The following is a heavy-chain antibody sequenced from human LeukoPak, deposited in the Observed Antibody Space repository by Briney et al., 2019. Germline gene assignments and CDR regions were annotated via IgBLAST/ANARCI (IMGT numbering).Heavy chain of an antibody. CDR2: IYYSGST. D-gene: IGHD5-18*01. CDR3: ARXTAXVXXXXDY. J-gene: IGHJ4*02. Sequence: PSETLSLTCTVSGGSISSYYWSWIRQPPGKGLEWIGYIYYSGSTNYNPSLKSRVTISVDTSKNQFSLKLSSVTAADTAVYYCARXTAXVXXXXDYWGQGTLXTVSS. CDR1: GGSISSYY. V-gene: IGHV4-59*01.